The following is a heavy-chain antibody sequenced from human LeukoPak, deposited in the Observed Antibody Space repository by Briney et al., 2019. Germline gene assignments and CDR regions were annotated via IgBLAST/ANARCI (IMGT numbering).Heavy chain of an antibody. CDR2: ISSSSTTI. CDR3: AELGIAMIGGV. CDR1: GFSFSNYE. J-gene: IGHJ6*04. Sequence: GGTLSLSCTASGFSFSNYEMNWDRQAPGKGLKWVINISSSSTTIYYADSVKGRFTISRDNAKNSLYLQMNSLRAEDTAVYYCAELGIAMIGGVWGKGTTVTISS. V-gene: IGHV3-48*03. D-gene: IGHD3-10*02.